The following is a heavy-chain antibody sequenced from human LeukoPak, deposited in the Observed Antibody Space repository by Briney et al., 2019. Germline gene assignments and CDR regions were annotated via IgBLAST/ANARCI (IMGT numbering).Heavy chain of an antibody. V-gene: IGHV3-48*01. Sequence: GGSLRLSCAASGFTFSSYSMNWVRQAPGKGLEWVSYISSSSSTIYYADSVQGRFTISRDNAKNSLYLQMNSLRAEDTAVYYCARDSYCSSTSCYEGDAFDIWGQGTMVTVSS. CDR2: ISSSSSTI. CDR3: ARDSYCSSTSCYEGDAFDI. D-gene: IGHD2-2*01. J-gene: IGHJ3*02. CDR1: GFTFSSYS.